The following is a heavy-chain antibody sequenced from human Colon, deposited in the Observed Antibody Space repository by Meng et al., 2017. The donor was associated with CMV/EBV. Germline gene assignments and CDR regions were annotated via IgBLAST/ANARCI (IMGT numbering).Heavy chain of an antibody. CDR2: INGVGDTT. V-gene: IGHV3-23*01. J-gene: IGHJ4*02. D-gene: IGHD2-21*01. CDR3: AKDRAFCGSISCSPNYFDD. Sequence: GSLKISCAASRFAFSFYAMHWVRQAPGQGLEWVSGINGVGDTTYYADSVKGRFTISRDNSRNTLYLRMIDLRAEDTAMYYCAKDRAFCGSISCSPNYFDDWGQGNLVTVSS. CDR1: RFAFSFYA.